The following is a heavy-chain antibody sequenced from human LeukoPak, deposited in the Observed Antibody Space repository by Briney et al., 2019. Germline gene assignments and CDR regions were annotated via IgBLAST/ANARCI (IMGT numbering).Heavy chain of an antibody. Sequence: GGSLRLSCAASGFTFSSYAMSWVRQAPGKGLEWVSAISGSGGSTYYADSVKGRFTISRDNSKNTLYLQMNSLRAEDTAVYYCARGAYGSGSYNFYYYGMDVWGQGTTVTVSS. J-gene: IGHJ6*02. CDR3: ARGAYGSGSYNFYYYGMDV. CDR2: ISGSGGST. CDR1: GFTFSSYA. D-gene: IGHD3-10*01. V-gene: IGHV3-23*01.